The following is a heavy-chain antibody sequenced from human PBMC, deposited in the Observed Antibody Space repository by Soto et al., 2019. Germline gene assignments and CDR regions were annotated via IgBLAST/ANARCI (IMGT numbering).Heavy chain of an antibody. D-gene: IGHD6-19*01. V-gene: IGHV4-59*01. Sequence: SETLSLTCTVSDSPISNYYWGWFRQPPGLGLEWVGYIYYTGTTTYNPSLRRRGAISLDASKNQFSLKLSSVTAADMVVYYCARVYGWYFDLWGRGTLVTVSS. J-gene: IGHJ4*02. CDR3: ARVYGWYFDL. CDR1: DSPISNYY. CDR2: IYYTGTT.